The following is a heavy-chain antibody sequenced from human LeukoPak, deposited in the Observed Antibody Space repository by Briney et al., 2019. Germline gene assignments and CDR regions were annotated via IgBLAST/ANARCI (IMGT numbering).Heavy chain of an antibody. CDR2: LKQDGSEI. V-gene: IGHV3-7*04. Sequence: GGSLRLSCAASGFTFSSFWMSWARQAPGKGLEWVANLKQDGSEIYYVDSVKGRFTISRDNAKNSLYLQMNSLRAEDTAVYYCARVLQLWFHFDYWGQGALVTVSS. CDR1: GFTFSSFW. J-gene: IGHJ4*02. CDR3: ARVLQLWFHFDY. D-gene: IGHD5-18*01.